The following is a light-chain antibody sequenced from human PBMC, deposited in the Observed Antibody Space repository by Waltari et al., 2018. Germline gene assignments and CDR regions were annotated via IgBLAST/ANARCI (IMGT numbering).Light chain of an antibody. J-gene: IGLJ1*01. CDR1: SSDVGAYDY. CDR2: DVS. V-gene: IGLV2-14*03. CDR3: SAYTTSVTLV. Sequence: HSALTQPASVSGSPGHSITISCTGTSSDVGAYDYVSWYKQHPGKAPQPMIYDVSNRPSGISNRFSGSKSGNTASLSISGLQTEDEAEYYCSAYTTSVTLVFGTGTKVTVL.